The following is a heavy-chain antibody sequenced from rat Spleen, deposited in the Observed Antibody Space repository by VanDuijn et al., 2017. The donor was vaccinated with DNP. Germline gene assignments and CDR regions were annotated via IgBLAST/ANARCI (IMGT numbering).Heavy chain of an antibody. Sequence: EVQLQESGPGLVKPSQSLSLTCSVTGYSITSTYWGWIRKFPGHKLEWMGYINSAGSIEYNPSLKGRISITSDTSKNQCFLQVNSVTTDDTATYYCTRGDILRSFDYWGQGVMVTVSS. D-gene: IGHD1-6*01. V-gene: IGHV3-3*01. CDR3: TRGDILRSFDY. CDR2: INSAGSI. J-gene: IGHJ2*01. CDR1: GYSITSTY.